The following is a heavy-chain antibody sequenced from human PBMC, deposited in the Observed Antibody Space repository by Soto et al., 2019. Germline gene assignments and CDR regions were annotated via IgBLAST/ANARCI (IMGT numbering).Heavy chain of an antibody. J-gene: IGHJ3*02. CDR1: GYTFTTYS. CDR2: MNPLNGDT. Sequence: QVQLVQSGAEVKKPGASVKVSCKASGYTFTTYSMHWVRQAPGQRLEWMGWMNPLNGDTKYSQRFQGRLTIIRDTSASTAYMALSSLRSDDTAIYYCARGNSGAFDIWGQGTMVTVSS. CDR3: ARGNSGAFDI. D-gene: IGHD6-19*01. V-gene: IGHV1-3*01.